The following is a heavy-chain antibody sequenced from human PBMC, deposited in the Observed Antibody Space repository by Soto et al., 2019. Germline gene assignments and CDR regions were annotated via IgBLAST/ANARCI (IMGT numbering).Heavy chain of an antibody. V-gene: IGHV3-53*01. J-gene: IGHJ6*02. CDR3: AREDYDILTGFHYYYGMDV. D-gene: IGHD3-9*01. Sequence: GGSLRLSCAASGFTVSSNYMSWVRQAPGKGLEWVSVIYSGGSTYYADSVKGRFTISRDNSKNTLYLKMNSLRAEDTAVYYCAREDYDILTGFHYYYGMDVWGQGTTVTVSS. CDR2: IYSGGST. CDR1: GFTVSSNY.